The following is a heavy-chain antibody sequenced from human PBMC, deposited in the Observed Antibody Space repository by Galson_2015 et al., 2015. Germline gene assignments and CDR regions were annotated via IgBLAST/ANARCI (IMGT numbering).Heavy chain of an antibody. CDR2: ISGSGGST. J-gene: IGHJ4*02. D-gene: IGHD3-10*01. CDR3: AKHRMVRGVPDY. V-gene: IGHV3-23*01. Sequence: SLRLSCAASGFTFSSYAMSWVRQAPGKGLEWVSAISGSGGSTYCADSVKGRFTISRDNSKNTLYLQMNSLRAEDTAVYYCAKHRMVRGVPDYWGQGTLVTVSS. CDR1: GFTFSSYA.